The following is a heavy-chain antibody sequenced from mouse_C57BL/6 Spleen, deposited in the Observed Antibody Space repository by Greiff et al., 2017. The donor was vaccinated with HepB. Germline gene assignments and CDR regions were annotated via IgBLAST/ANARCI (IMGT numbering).Heavy chain of an antibody. CDR1: GYTFTDYE. V-gene: IGHV1-15*01. Sequence: VQLQQSGAELVRPGASVTLSCKASGYTFTDYEMHWVKQTPVHGLEWIGAIDPETGGTAYNQKFKGKAILTADKSSSTAYMELHSLTSEDSAVYYCTILYYGSGKYYFDYWGQGTTLTVSS. D-gene: IGHD1-1*01. CDR2: IDPETGGT. CDR3: TILYYGSGKYYFDY. J-gene: IGHJ2*01.